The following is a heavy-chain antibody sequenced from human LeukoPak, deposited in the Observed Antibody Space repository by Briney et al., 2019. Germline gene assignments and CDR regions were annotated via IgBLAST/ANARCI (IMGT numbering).Heavy chain of an antibody. V-gene: IGHV3-15*01. CDR1: GFTFSNAW. Sequence: TGGSLRLSCAGSGFTFSNAWMSWVRQAPGKGLEWVGRIKSKPNGETLDYAAPVKGRFTISRDDSKTTLYLQMNSLKTEDTAVYYCTTHSSGQYHNYWGQGTLVTVSS. CDR2: IKSKPNGETL. J-gene: IGHJ4*02. CDR3: TTHSSGQYHNY. D-gene: IGHD3-22*01.